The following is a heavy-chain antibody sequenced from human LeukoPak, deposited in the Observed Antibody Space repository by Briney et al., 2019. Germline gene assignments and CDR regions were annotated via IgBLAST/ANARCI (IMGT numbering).Heavy chain of an antibody. CDR2: VSQSGST. Sequence: SETLSLTCGVFGGSLFGYRWTWIRQPPGKGLEWIGEVSQSGSTSYNPSLKSRVSMSVGTSDNQFSLNLNSVTAADTAMYYCARGRDFDLWGRGTLVTVSS. CDR3: ARGRDFDL. CDR1: GGSLFGYR. V-gene: IGHV4-34*01. J-gene: IGHJ2*01.